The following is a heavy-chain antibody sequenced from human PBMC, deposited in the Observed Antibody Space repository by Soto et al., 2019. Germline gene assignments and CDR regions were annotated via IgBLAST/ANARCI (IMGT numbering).Heavy chain of an antibody. CDR1: GGSISSYY. CDR2: VHESGST. Sequence: SDTLSHTCGVCGGSISSYYWYWHRQTPGRGLEWIGCVHESGSTYYRPSLKSRASMSMDTSKNLFSLRLRYLTAADTAVHFCARVKATLYRHYYFDYWGQGTPVTVSS. CDR3: ARVKATLYRHYYFDY. V-gene: IGHV4-59*04. J-gene: IGHJ4*02. D-gene: IGHD1-26*01.